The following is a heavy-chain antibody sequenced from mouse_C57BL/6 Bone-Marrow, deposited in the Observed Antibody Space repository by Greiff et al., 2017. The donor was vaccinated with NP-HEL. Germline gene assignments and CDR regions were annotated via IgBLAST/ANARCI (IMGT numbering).Heavy chain of an antibody. CDR3: ARPASYYGSGYWYFGV. D-gene: IGHD1-1*01. CDR2: INPNNGGT. J-gene: IGHJ1*03. Sequence: EVKLQQSGPELVKPGASVKIPCKASGYTFTDYNMDWVKQSHGKSLEWIGDINPNNGGTIYNQKFKGKATLTVDKSSSTAYMELRSLPSEDTAVYYGARPASYYGSGYWYFGVWGTGTTVTVAS. CDR1: GYTFTDYN. V-gene: IGHV1-18*01.